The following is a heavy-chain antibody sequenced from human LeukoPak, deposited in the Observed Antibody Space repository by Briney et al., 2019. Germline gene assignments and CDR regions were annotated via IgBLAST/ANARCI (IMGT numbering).Heavy chain of an antibody. V-gene: IGHV3-30*02. CDR1: GFTFNTYN. CDR2: IRYDGINK. J-gene: IGHJ6*03. D-gene: IGHD4-17*01. CDR3: ARGLNDGDTPYYYYYYMDV. Sequence: GGSLRLSCAGSGFTFNTYNMNWVRQAPGKGLEWVAFIRYDGINKYYADSVKGRFTISRDNSKNTLYLQMNSLRAEDTAVYYCARGLNDGDTPYYYYYYMDVWGKGTTVTVSS.